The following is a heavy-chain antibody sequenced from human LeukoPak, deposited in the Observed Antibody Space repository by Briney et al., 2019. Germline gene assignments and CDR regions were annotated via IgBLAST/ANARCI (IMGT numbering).Heavy chain of an antibody. CDR3: ARPLDAVAGTSSDY. D-gene: IGHD6-19*01. J-gene: IGHJ4*02. CDR2: IYPGDSDT. V-gene: IGHV5-51*01. Sequence: GESLKISCKGSGYSFTSYWIGWVRQMPGKGLEWMGIIYPGDSDTRYSPSFQGQVTISAAKSISTAYLHWTSLKASDTAMYYCARPLDAVAGTSSDYWGQGTLVTVSS. CDR1: GYSFTSYW.